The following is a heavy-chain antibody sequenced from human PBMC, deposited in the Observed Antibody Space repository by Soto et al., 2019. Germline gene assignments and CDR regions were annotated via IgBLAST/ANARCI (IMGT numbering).Heavy chain of an antibody. CDR3: ARVPSYDSRYFDY. D-gene: IGHD3-22*01. Sequence: ASVKVSCKASGYTFTSYSIHWMRQAPGQGLEWMGVIDPSGDITNYAQKFQGRVTMTKDTSTSTGYMELSSLRSEDTAVYYCARVPSYDSRYFDYWGQGTLVTVSS. J-gene: IGHJ4*02. CDR2: IDPSGDIT. CDR1: GYTFTSYS. V-gene: IGHV1-46*01.